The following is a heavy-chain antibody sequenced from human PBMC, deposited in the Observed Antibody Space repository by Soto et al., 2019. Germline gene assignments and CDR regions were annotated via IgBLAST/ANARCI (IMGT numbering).Heavy chain of an antibody. V-gene: IGHV3-74*01. J-gene: IGHJ4*02. CDR1: GFTFSSYW. CDR2: INSDGRST. Sequence: GGSLRLSCAASGFTFSSYWMHWVRQVPGKGLVWVSRINSDGRSTTYADSVKGRFTISRDNAKNTLYLQMNSLRAEDTAVYYCARDRAYYDSSGHGYWGQGTLVTVSS. D-gene: IGHD3-22*01. CDR3: ARDRAYYDSSGHGY.